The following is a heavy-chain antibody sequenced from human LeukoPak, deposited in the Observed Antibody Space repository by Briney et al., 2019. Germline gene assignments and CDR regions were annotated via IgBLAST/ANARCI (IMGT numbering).Heavy chain of an antibody. CDR1: GFTVSTNY. CDR3: ARDGNYYDNSVPGY. J-gene: IGHJ4*02. Sequence: GGSLRVSCAASGFTVSTNYMSWVRQAPGKGLEWVSVIYSGGSTHYADSVKGRFTISRDNSKNTLYLQMNSLRAEDTAVYYCARDGNYYDNSVPGYWGQGTLVTVSS. V-gene: IGHV3-66*01. D-gene: IGHD3-22*01. CDR2: IYSGGST.